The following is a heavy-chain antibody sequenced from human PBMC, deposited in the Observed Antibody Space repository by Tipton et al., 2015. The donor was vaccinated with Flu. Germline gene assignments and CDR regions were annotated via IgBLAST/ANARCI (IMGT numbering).Heavy chain of an antibody. Sequence: TLSLTCTVSGGSISTSGYFWGWIRQPPGKGLEWIGSVYYSGGTHHNPSLKSRVSISVDTSKNQISLKLSSVTAADTAVYYCARYPESNYHWFGPWGRGTLVTVSS. CDR3: ARYPESNYHWFGP. D-gene: IGHD4-11*01. CDR2: VYYSGGT. V-gene: IGHV4-39*07. CDR1: GGSISTSGYF. J-gene: IGHJ5*02.